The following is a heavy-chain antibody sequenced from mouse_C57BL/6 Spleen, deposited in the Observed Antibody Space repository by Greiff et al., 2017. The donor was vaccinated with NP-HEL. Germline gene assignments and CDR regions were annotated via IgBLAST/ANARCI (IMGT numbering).Heavy chain of an antibody. V-gene: IGHV5-6*02. D-gene: IGHD2-4*01. J-gene: IGHJ4*01. CDR2: ISSGGSYT. Sequence: EVMLVESGGDLVKPGGSLKLSCAASGFTFSSYGMSWVRQTPDKRLEWVATISSGGSYTYYPDSVKGRFTISRDNAKNTLYLQMSSLKSEDTAMYYCARRGIYYDYDGAMDYWGQGTSVTVSS. CDR3: ARRGIYYDYDGAMDY. CDR1: GFTFSSYG.